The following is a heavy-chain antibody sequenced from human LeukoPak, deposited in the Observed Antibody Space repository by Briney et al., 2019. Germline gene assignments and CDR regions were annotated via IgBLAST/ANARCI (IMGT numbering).Heavy chain of an antibody. D-gene: IGHD3-10*01. Sequence: GASVKVSRKASGYTFTSYYMHWVRQAPGQGLEWMGIINPSGGSTSYAQKFQGRVTMTRDMSTSTVYMELSSLRSEDTAVYYCARDVVYYYGSGSYLYYWGQGTLVTVSS. CDR3: ARDVVYYYGSGSYLYY. V-gene: IGHV1-46*01. CDR1: GYTFTSYY. CDR2: INPSGGST. J-gene: IGHJ4*02.